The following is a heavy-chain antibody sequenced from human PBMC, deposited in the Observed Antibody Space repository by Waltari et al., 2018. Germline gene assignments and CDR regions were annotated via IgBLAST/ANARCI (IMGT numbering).Heavy chain of an antibody. V-gene: IGHV3-33*01. CDR2: IWYDGSNK. D-gene: IGHD3-22*01. CDR3: ARNEPIYDSSGYPDY. J-gene: IGHJ4*02. Sequence: QVQLVESGGGVVQPGRSLRLSCAASGFTFSSYGMHWVRQAPGKGLEWVSVIWYDGSNKYYADSVKGRVTISRDNSKNTLYLQMNSLRAEDTAVYYCARNEPIYDSSGYPDYWGQGTLVTVSS. CDR1: GFTFSSYG.